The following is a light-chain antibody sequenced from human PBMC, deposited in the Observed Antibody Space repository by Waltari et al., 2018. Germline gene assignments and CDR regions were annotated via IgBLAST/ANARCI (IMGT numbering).Light chain of an antibody. CDR3: MQGLQIPDT. Sequence: DIVMTQSPISQPVTHGEPESISCWFSQGLLHSNGYNYLAWYVKKPGHSPQLLIYLASNRASAVPDRFIGSGSGTYFTLKISRVEAEDVGIYYCMQGLQIPDTFGQGTRLEIK. CDR2: LAS. V-gene: IGKV2-28*01. J-gene: IGKJ5*01. CDR1: QGLLHSNGYNY.